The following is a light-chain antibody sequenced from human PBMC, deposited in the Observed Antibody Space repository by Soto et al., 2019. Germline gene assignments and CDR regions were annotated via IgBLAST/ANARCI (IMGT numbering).Light chain of an antibody. CDR1: SSDVGGYNY. J-gene: IGLJ1*01. Sequence: QSVLTQPASVSGSPGQSITISCPGTSSDVGGYNYVSWYQQHPGKAPNLMIYDVSNRPSGVSNRFSGSKSGNTASLTISGLQAEDEADYYCSLYTSSSTRLYVFGTGTKVTVL. V-gene: IGLV2-14*01. CDR3: SLYTSSSTRLYV. CDR2: DVS.